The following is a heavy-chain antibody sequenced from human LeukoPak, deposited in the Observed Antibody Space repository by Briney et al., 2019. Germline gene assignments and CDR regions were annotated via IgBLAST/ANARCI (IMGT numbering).Heavy chain of an antibody. CDR1: GFTFKNAW. V-gene: IGHV3-15*01. CDR3: TTDPRY. J-gene: IGHJ4*02. Sequence: VGSLRLSCAASGFTFKNAWMSWVRQAPGKGPEWVARIKDKGEAGTIDYAASVRGRFTISRDDSRDAVYLQMNSLIVDDSAVYYCTTDPRYWGQGTLVTVSS. CDR2: IKDKGEAGTI.